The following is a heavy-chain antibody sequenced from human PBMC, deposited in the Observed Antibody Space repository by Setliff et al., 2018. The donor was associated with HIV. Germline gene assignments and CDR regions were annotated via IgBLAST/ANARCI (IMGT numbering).Heavy chain of an antibody. CDR1: GGTFSSYA. Sequence: SVKVSCKASGGTFSSYAISWVRQAPGQGLEWMGGIIPIFGTANYARKFQGRVTITADESTSTAYMELSSLRSEDTAVYYCARDNPTSISSGWYGWRYYYYMDVWGKGTTVTVS. V-gene: IGHV1-69*13. CDR3: ARDNPTSISSGWYGWRYYYYMDV. D-gene: IGHD6-19*01. J-gene: IGHJ6*03. CDR2: IIPIFGTA.